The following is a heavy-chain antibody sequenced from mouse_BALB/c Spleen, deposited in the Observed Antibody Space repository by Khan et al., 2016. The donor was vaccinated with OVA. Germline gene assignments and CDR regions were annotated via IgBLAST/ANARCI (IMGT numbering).Heavy chain of an antibody. J-gene: IGHJ3*01. Sequence: EVQLVESGGDLVKPGGSLKLSCAASGFTFSSYSMSWVRQPPDKKLEWVASISSGGDYTYYPASVKGRFTISRDNAKNTLYLQMSDLKSEDTAMYSYADHITGSLTYWGQGTLLTVSA. CDR1: GFTFSSYS. CDR3: ADHITGSLTY. V-gene: IGHV5-6*01. D-gene: IGHD4-1*01. CDR2: ISSGGDYT.